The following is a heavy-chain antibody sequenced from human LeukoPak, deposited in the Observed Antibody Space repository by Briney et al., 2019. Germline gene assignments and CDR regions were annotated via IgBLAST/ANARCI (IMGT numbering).Heavy chain of an antibody. CDR2: IYYSGST. J-gene: IGHJ5*02. V-gene: IGHV4-31*03. CDR1: GGSISSGGYY. CDR3: ARGHDYMTDP. D-gene: IGHD4-11*01. Sequence: SETLSLTCTVSGGSISSGGYYWSWIRQHPGKGLEWIGYIYYSGSTYYNPSLKSRVTISVDTSKNQFSLKLSSVTAADTAVYYCARGHDYMTDPWGQGTLVTVSS.